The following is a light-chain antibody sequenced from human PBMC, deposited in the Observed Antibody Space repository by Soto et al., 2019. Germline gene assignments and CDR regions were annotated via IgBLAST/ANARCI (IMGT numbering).Light chain of an antibody. Sequence: EIVWAQSPATLSLSPGERATFACRASQSVSSYLAWYQQKPGQAPRLLIYDASNRATGIPARFSGSGSGTDFTLTISSLEPEDFAVYYCQQRSNWLTFGQGTRLEIK. CDR1: QSVSSY. J-gene: IGKJ5*01. CDR2: DAS. V-gene: IGKV3-11*01. CDR3: QQRSNWLT.